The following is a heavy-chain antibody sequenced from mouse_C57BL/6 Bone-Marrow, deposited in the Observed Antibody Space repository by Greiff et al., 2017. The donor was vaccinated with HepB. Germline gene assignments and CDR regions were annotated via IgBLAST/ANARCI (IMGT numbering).Heavy chain of an antibody. CDR2: ISSGGDYI. D-gene: IGHD2-5*01. CDR1: GFTFSSYA. CDR3: TREGYYSNPSYYFDY. Sequence: EVHLVESGEGLVKPGGSLKLSCAASGFTFSSYAMSWVRQTPEKRLEWVAYISSGGDYIYYADTVKGRFTISRDNARNTLYLQMSSLKSEDTAMYYCTREGYYSNPSYYFDYWGQGTTLTVSS. V-gene: IGHV5-9-1*02. J-gene: IGHJ2*01.